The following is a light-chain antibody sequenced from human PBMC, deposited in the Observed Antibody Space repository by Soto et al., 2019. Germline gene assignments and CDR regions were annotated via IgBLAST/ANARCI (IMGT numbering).Light chain of an antibody. V-gene: IGLV1-51*01. CDR3: GTWDNSLSAVV. J-gene: IGLJ2*01. Sequence: SVLTQPPSVSAAPGQKVTISCSGSSSNIGNNYVSWYQQLPGTAPKLLIYDSNKRPSGIPDRFSGSESGTSATLGITGLQTGDEADYYCGTWDNSLSAVVFGGGTKLTVL. CDR1: SSNIGNNY. CDR2: DSN.